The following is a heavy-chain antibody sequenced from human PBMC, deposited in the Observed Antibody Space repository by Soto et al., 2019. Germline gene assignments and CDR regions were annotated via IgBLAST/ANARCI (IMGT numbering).Heavy chain of an antibody. Sequence: SETLSLTCTVSGVSISSGDYYWNCIRQPPGKGLVWIGPLCLRGSTHYNPSLASRLSMSVDTSRNQFSLRLTSVTAADAAVYYCARVVTADDAFDVWGQGTMVTVSS. J-gene: IGHJ3*01. D-gene: IGHD2-21*02. CDR2: LCLRGST. CDR1: GVSISSGDYY. V-gene: IGHV4-30-4*08. CDR3: ARVVTADDAFDV.